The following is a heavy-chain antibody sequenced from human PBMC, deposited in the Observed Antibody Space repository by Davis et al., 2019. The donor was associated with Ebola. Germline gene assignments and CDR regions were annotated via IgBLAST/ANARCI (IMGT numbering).Heavy chain of an antibody. Sequence: AASVKVSCKVSGYTLTELSMHWVRQAPGKGLEWMGSFDPEDGEAIYAQKFHGRVTMTEDTSTHTAYMELRGLRSEDTAVYYCAIGGTTGGFDYWGQGALVTVSS. CDR3: AIGGTTGGFDY. D-gene: IGHD1-14*01. V-gene: IGHV1-24*01. CDR2: FDPEDGEA. CDR1: GYTLTELS. J-gene: IGHJ4*02.